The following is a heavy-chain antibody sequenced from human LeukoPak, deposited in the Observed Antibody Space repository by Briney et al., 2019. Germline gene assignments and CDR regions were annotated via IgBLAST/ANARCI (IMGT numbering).Heavy chain of an antibody. CDR1: GFTFSSHA. D-gene: IGHD5-18*01. CDR2: ISGSGGSI. V-gene: IGHV3-23*01. Sequence: GGSLRLSCAASGFTFSSHAMSWVRQAPGKGLEWVSAISGSGGSIYYADSVKGRFTISRDNSKNTLYLQMNSLRAEDTAVYYCAKGGTAMVTGFDYWGQGTLVTVSS. CDR3: AKGGTAMVTGFDY. J-gene: IGHJ4*02.